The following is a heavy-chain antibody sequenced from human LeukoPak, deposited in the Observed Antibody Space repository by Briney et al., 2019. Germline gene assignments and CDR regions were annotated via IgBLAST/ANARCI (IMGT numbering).Heavy chain of an antibody. CDR1: GFTFSSYS. V-gene: IGHV3-21*01. Sequence: PGGSLRLSCAASGFTFSSYSMNWVRQAPGKGLEWVSSISSSSSYIYYADSVKGRFTISRDNAKNSLYLQMNSLRAEDTAVYYCARVSTSLYYFDYWDKGTLVTVSS. CDR2: ISSSSSYI. D-gene: IGHD2-2*01. CDR3: ARVSTSLYYFDY. J-gene: IGHJ4*02.